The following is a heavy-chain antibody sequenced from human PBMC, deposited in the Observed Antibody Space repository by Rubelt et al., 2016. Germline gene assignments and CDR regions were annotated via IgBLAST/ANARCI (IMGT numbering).Heavy chain of an antibody. CDR2: ISSSSSYI. J-gene: IGHJ4*02. CDR1: GFTFSSYS. V-gene: IGHV3-21*01. CDR3: ARDDEAVAGNGR. D-gene: IGHD6-19*01. Sequence: EVQLVESGGGLVQPGGSLRLSCAASGFTFSSYSMNWVRQAPGKGLEWVSSISSSSSYIYYADSVKGRFTISRDNAKNALYLQMNSLRAEDTAVYYCARDDEAVAGNGRWGQGTLVTVSS.